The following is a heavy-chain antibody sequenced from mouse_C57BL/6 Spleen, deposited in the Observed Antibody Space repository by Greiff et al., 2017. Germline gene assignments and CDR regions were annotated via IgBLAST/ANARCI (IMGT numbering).Heavy chain of an antibody. Sequence: QVQLKQSGAELARPGASVKLSCKASGYTFTSYGISWVKQRTGQGLEWIGEIYPRSGNTYYNEKFKGKATLTADKSSSTAYMELRSLTSEDSAVYFCARYGYDDSWYFDVWGTGTTVTVSS. CDR1: GYTFTSYG. CDR2: IYPRSGNT. J-gene: IGHJ1*03. V-gene: IGHV1-81*01. CDR3: ARYGYDDSWYFDV. D-gene: IGHD2-2*01.